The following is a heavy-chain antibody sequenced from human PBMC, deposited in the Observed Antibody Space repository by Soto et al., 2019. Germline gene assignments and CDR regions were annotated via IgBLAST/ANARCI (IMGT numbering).Heavy chain of an antibody. Sequence: GGLGEVSCKASGGSLNRDAITWVGQAPGRGREWMGRIIPILGIANYAQKFQGRVTITADKSTSTAYMELSSLRSEDTAVYYCARDFSGSGSFDIGDAFDIWGQGTMVTVSS. CDR3: ARDFSGSGSFDIGDAFDI. CDR1: GGSLNRDA. CDR2: IIPILGIA. V-gene: IGHV1-69*04. D-gene: IGHD2-15*01. J-gene: IGHJ3*02.